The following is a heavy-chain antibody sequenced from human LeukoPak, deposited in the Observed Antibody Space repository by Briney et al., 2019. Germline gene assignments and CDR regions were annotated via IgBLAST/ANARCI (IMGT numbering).Heavy chain of an antibody. Sequence: PGGSLRLSCAASGFTFSSYWMSWVRQAPGKGLEWVANIKQDGSEKYYVDSVKGRFTISRDNAKNSLYLQMNSLRAEDTAVYYCARDRYYGSGYYMDVWGKGTTVTISS. V-gene: IGHV3-7*01. CDR1: GFTFSSYW. CDR2: IKQDGSEK. J-gene: IGHJ6*03. CDR3: ARDRYYGSGYYMDV. D-gene: IGHD3-10*01.